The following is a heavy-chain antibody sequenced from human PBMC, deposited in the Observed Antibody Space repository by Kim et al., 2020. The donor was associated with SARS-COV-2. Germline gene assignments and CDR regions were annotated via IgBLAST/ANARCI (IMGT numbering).Heavy chain of an antibody. CDR1: GGSISSYY. Sequence: SETLSLTCTVSGGSISSYYWSWIRQPPGKGLEWIGYIYYSGSTNYNPSLKSRVTISVDTSKNQFSLKLSSVTAADTAVYYCARNHYYDSSGYAFDYWGQGTLGTLSP. CDR3: ARNHYYDSSGYAFDY. CDR2: IYYSGST. D-gene: IGHD3-22*01. J-gene: IGHJ4*02. V-gene: IGHV4-59*01.